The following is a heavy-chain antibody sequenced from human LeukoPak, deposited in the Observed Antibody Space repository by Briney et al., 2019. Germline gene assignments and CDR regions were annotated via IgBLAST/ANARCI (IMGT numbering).Heavy chain of an antibody. D-gene: IGHD4-17*01. V-gene: IGHV4-39*07. CDR2: IYYSGST. CDR3: AREERESAVTTHNWFDP. CDR1: GGSISSSSYY. J-gene: IGHJ5*02. Sequence: SETLSLTCTVSGGSISSSSYYWGWIRQPPGKGLEWIGSIYYSGSTYYNPSLKSRVTISVDTSKNQFSLKLSSVTAADTAVYYCAREERESAVTTHNWFDPWGQGTLVTVSS.